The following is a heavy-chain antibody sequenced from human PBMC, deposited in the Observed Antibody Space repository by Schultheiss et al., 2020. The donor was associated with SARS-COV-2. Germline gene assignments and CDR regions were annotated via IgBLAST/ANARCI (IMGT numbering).Heavy chain of an antibody. J-gene: IGHJ6*02. CDR2: ISAYNGNT. CDR1: GYTFTSYG. D-gene: IGHD5-24*01. CDR3: ARDLSSARGARWYYYYGMDV. V-gene: IGHV1-18*01. Sequence: ASVKVSCKASGYTFTSYGISWVRQAPGQGLEWMGWISAYNGNTNYAQKLQGRVTMTTDTSTSTAYMELRILRSDDTAVYYCARDLSSARGARWYYYYGMDVWGQGTTVTVSS.